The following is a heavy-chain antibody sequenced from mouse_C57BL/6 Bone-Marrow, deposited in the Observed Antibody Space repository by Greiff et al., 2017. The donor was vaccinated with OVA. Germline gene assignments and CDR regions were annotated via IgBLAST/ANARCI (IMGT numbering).Heavy chain of an antibody. CDR2: IWSDGST. D-gene: IGHD2-4*01. CDR3: ARHRNDYDGWFAY. J-gene: IGHJ3*01. Sequence: VQLKESGPGLVAPSQSLSITCTVSGFSLTSYGVHWVRQPPGKGLEWLVVIWSDGSTTYNSALKSRLSISKDNSKRQVFLKMNRLQTDDTAMYYCARHRNDYDGWFAYWGQGTLVTVSA. CDR1: GFSLTSYG. V-gene: IGHV2-6-1*01.